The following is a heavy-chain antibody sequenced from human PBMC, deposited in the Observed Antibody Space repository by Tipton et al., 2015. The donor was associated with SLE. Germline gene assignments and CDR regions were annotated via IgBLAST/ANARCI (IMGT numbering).Heavy chain of an antibody. V-gene: IGHV4-30-4*08. J-gene: IGHJ4*02. CDR3: ARDLGDDSSAMAY. CDR2: IYFSGSV. CDR1: GASISSGHYY. Sequence: TLSLTCTVSGASISSGHYYWSWVRQPPGKGLEWIGYIYFSGSVYYNPSLKSRVTISIDTSKNQFSLELSSVTAADTAVYYCARDLGDDSSAMAYWGQGTQVTVSS. D-gene: IGHD3-22*01.